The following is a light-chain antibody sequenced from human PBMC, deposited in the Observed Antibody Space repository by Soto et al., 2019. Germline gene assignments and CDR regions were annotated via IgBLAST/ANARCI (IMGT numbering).Light chain of an antibody. V-gene: IGLV2-23*01. CDR3: CSYAAEAADSPYL. J-gene: IGLJ1*01. CDR2: EDT. CDR1: SGDVGNYNL. Sequence: QSVLTQPASVSGSPGQSITISCTGTSGDVGNYNLVSWYQHHPGTAPRLMIYEDTKRPSGVSSRFSGSKSGNAASLTISGLQAEDEADYYCCSYAAEAADSPYLFGTGTKVTVL.